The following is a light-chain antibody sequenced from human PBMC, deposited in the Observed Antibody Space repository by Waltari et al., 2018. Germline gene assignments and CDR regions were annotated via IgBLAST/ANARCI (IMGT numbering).Light chain of an antibody. Sequence: EIVLTQSPGTLSLSPGETATLSCRASQSVASSYLAWYQHKPGQPPTLLIYDSSIRATGVPYRFSGTGSGTDFTLTISRLEPEDFAVYYCHQYVSSPRTFGQGSKLEIK. CDR2: DSS. CDR3: HQYVSSPRT. V-gene: IGKV3-20*01. CDR1: QSVASSY. J-gene: IGKJ2*01.